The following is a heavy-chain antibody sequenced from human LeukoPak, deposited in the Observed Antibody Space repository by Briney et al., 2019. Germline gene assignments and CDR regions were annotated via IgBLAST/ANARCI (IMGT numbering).Heavy chain of an antibody. CDR3: AKGWDGYSLFDR. J-gene: IGHJ5*02. D-gene: IGHD5-24*01. Sequence: GGSLRLSCAASGFTFSNYDMSWVRQTPGKGLEWVSAIRGSDGSRYYAASVKGRFTISRDNSKNMVYLQMNGLRAEDTGVYYCAKGWDGYSLFDRWGQGTLVTVSS. CDR2: IRGSDGSR. CDR1: GFTFSNYD. V-gene: IGHV3-23*01.